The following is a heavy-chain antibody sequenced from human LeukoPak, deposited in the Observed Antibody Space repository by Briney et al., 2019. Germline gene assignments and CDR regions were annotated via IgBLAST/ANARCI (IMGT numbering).Heavy chain of an antibody. CDR1: GFNVSSNF. CDR2: IYSGGST. V-gene: IGHV3-66*01. D-gene: IGHD2-2*01. Sequence: GGSLRLSCAASGFNVSSNFMTWVRQAPGKGLEWVSVIYSGGSTYYAESVKGRFTISRDNSQNTLYLQMNSLRAEDTAVYYCAKKRSYCSSTSCSRHGYYYMDVWGKGTTVTVSS. J-gene: IGHJ6*03. CDR3: AKKRSYCSSTSCSRHGYYYMDV.